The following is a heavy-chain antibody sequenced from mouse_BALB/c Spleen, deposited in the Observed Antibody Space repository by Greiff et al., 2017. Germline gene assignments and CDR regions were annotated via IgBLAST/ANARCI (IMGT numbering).Heavy chain of an antibody. V-gene: IGHV2-6-5*01. D-gene: IGHD1-1*01. CDR3: ARDPYYYGSSYYYAMDY. J-gene: IGHJ4*01. CDR1: GFSLTDYG. CDR2: IWGGGST. Sequence: QVQLKESGPGLVAPSQSLSITCTVSGFSLTDYGVSWIRQPPGKGLEWLGVIWGGGSTYYNSALKSRLSISKDNSKSQVFLKMNSLQTDDTAMYYCARDPYYYGSSYYYAMDYWGQGTSVTVSS.